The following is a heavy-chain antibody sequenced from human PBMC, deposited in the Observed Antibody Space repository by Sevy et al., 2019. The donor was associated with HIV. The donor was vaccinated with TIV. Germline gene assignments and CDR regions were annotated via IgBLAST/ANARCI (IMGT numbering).Heavy chain of an antibody. D-gene: IGHD3-3*01. CDR1: GFTFSSYG. CDR2: ISGSDGRT. Sequence: SGCLRLSCAASGFTFSSYGMSWVRQAPGKGLERVSGISGSDGRTYYADSVKGRFTISRDNSKNTLYLLMNSLTAEDTTLYYCAKYYLNSGITIFGADSWGQGTLVSVSS. CDR3: AKYYLNSGITIFGADS. J-gene: IGHJ5*02. V-gene: IGHV3-23*01.